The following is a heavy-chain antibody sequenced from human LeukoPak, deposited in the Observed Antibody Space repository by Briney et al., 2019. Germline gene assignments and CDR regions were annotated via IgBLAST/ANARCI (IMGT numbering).Heavy chain of an antibody. CDR1: GFTFSSYA. Sequence: PGRSLRLSCAASGFTFSSYAMHWVRQAPGKGLEWVAVISYDGSNKYYADSVKGRFTISRDNSKNTLYLQMNSLRAEDTAVYYCAKDLYYDSSLGAFDIWGQGTMVTVSS. CDR3: AKDLYYDSSLGAFDI. D-gene: IGHD3-22*01. CDR2: ISYDGSNK. V-gene: IGHV3-30*04. J-gene: IGHJ3*02.